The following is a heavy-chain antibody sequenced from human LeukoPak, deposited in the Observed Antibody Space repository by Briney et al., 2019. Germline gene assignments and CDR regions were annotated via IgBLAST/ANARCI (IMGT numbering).Heavy chain of an antibody. J-gene: IGHJ4*02. Sequence: GGSLRLSCAASGFTFTSYAMHWVRQAPGQRLEWMGWINAGNGNTKYSQKFQGRVTTTRDTSASTAYMELSSLRSEDTAVYYCARGKRIAAATHFDYWGQGTLVTVSS. V-gene: IGHV1-3*01. D-gene: IGHD6-13*01. CDR2: INAGNGNT. CDR1: GFTFTSYA. CDR3: ARGKRIAAATHFDY.